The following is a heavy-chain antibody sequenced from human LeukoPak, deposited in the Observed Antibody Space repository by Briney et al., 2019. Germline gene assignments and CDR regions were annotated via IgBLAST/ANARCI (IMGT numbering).Heavy chain of an antibody. D-gene: IGHD3-3*01. Sequence: PSETLSLTCTVSGGSISSYYWSWIRQPPGKGLEWIGYIHYSGSTNYNPSLKSRVTISVDTSKNQFSLKLSSVTAADTAVYYCARRTDYDFWSGYSNWFDPWGQGTLVTVSS. CDR1: GGSISSYY. V-gene: IGHV4-59*01. J-gene: IGHJ5*02. CDR3: ARRTDYDFWSGYSNWFDP. CDR2: IHYSGST.